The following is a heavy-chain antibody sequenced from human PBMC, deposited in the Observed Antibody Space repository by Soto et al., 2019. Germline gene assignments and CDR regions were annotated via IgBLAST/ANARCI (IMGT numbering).Heavy chain of an antibody. CDR1: GGSISSSNW. J-gene: IGHJ5*02. CDR3: ARSYDSSGYTGA. V-gene: IGHV4-4*02. Sequence: SETLSLTCAVSGGSISSSNWRSRVRQPPGKGLEWIGEIYHSGSTNYNPSLKSRVTISVDKSKNQFSLKLSSVTAADTAVYYGARSYDSSGYTGAWGQGTLVTVSS. CDR2: IYHSGST. D-gene: IGHD3-22*01.